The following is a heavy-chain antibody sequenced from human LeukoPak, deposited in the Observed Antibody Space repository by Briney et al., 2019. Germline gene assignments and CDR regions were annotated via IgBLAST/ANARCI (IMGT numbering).Heavy chain of an antibody. CDR1: GFTFSSYG. V-gene: IGHV3-30*18. Sequence: GGSLRLSCAASGFTFSSYGMHWVRQAPGKGLEWVAVISYDGSNKYYADSVKGRFTISRDNSKNTLYLQMNSLRAEDTAVYYCAKVGRRSGELYPFDYWGQGTLVTVSS. CDR2: ISYDGSNK. D-gene: IGHD3-10*01. J-gene: IGHJ4*02. CDR3: AKVGRRSGELYPFDY.